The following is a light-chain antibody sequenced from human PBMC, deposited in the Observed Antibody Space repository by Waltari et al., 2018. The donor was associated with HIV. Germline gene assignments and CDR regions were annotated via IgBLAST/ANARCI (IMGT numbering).Light chain of an antibody. CDR1: ELGGKY. V-gene: IGLV3-1*01. CDR2: QDS. Sequence: SYDLTQPPSVSVSLGQTASITCSGDELGGKYVCWYQQRPGQSRVMVIVQDSERPSWIPERFSGSNSGNTATLTISGTQASDDAAYYCQAWDINTAVFGGGTKLTVL. J-gene: IGLJ2*01. CDR3: QAWDINTAV.